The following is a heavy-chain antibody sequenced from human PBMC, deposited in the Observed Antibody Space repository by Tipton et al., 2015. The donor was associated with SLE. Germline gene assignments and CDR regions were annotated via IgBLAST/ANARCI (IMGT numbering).Heavy chain of an antibody. J-gene: IGHJ4*02. CDR3: ARGGGDSSSCQDFDF. Sequence: TLSLTCTVSGGSINNYYWSWIRQPPGKGLEWIGCVHYRGNTNYNPSLGGRVTVSVDTSKNQFSLNLNSVTAADTAIYYCARGGGDSSSCQDFDFWGQGTLVTVSS. CDR2: VHYRGNT. V-gene: IGHV4-59*01. D-gene: IGHD6-13*01. CDR1: GGSINNYY.